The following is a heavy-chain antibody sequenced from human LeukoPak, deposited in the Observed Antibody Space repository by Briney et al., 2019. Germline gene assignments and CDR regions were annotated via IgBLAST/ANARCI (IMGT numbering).Heavy chain of an antibody. J-gene: IGHJ4*02. CDR1: GFTFSSYG. V-gene: IGHV3-30*03. CDR2: ISYDGSNK. Sequence: GRSLRLSCAASGFTFSSYGMHWVRQAPGKGLEWVTVISYDGSNKYYADSVKGRFTISRDNSKNTLYLQMNSLRAEDTAVYYCARDLRFGGGRIDYWGQGTLVTVSS. CDR3: ARDLRFGGGRIDY. D-gene: IGHD3-10*01.